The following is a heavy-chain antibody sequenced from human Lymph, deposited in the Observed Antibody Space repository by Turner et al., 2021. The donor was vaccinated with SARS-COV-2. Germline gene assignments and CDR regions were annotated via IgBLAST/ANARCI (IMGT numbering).Heavy chain of an antibody. J-gene: IGHJ6*02. CDR2: VSRNSGSI. Sequence: EVPRVESGGGLVPPARSLRLSCAASGFPFDEYAMHWVGQAPGKGLEWVSGVSRNSGSIGNADFIKCRFTISRDNAKNSLYLQMNGLRAEYTALYNCANGRRFGMDVWGQGTTVTVSS. CDR3: ANGRRFGMDV. V-gene: IGHV3-9*01. D-gene: IGHD1-26*01. CDR1: GFPFDEYA.